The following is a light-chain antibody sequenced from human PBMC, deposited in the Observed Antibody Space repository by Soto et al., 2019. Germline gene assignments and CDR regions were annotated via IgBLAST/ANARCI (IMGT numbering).Light chain of an antibody. J-gene: IGLJ1*01. CDR2: GNS. V-gene: IGLV1-40*01. CDR1: GYES. CDR3: QSYDSRVSCSV. Sequence: QSVLTQPPSVSGAPGQRVTISCTGSGYESVSGYQQLPGRAAKLLIYGNSNRPSGVSDRVSAAKPTTSASLTITGLQAEDEADYYCQSYDSRVSCSVFGTGTKGTVL.